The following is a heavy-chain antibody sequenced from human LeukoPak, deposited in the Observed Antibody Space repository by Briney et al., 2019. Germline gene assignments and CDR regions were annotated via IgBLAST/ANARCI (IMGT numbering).Heavy chain of an antibody. Sequence: SETLSLTCTVSGGSISSYYWSWIRQPAGKGLEWIGRIYTSGSTNYNPSLKSRVTMSVDTSKNQFSLKLSSVTAADTAVYYCARDEQQLVPRGMDVWGQGTTITVSS. V-gene: IGHV4-4*07. D-gene: IGHD6-13*01. CDR2: IYTSGST. CDR1: GGSISSYY. CDR3: ARDEQQLVPRGMDV. J-gene: IGHJ6*02.